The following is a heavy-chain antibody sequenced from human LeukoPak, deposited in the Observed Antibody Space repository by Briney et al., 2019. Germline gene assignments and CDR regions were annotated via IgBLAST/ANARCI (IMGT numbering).Heavy chain of an antibody. V-gene: IGHV3-23*01. CDR1: GFTFSSYA. Sequence: GGSLRLSCAASGFTFSSYAMSWVRQAPGKGLEWVSAISGSGGSTYYADSVKGRFTISRDNSKNTLYLQMSSLRAEDTAVYYCAKDREDIALGNYFDYWGQGTLVTVSS. J-gene: IGHJ4*02. CDR2: ISGSGGST. D-gene: IGHD5-12*01. CDR3: AKDREDIALGNYFDY.